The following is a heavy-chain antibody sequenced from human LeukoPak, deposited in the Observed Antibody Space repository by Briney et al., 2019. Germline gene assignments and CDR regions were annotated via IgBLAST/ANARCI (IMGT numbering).Heavy chain of an antibody. J-gene: IGHJ6*02. CDR2: ISAYNGNT. Sequence: ASVKVSCKASGYTFTSYGISWVRQAPGQGLEWMGWISAYNGNTNYAQKLQGRVTMTTDTSTSTAYMELRSLRSDDTAVYYCARDDTAMAYYYYYYGMDVWGQGTTVTVSS. CDR1: GYTFTSYG. CDR3: ARDDTAMAYYYYYYGMDV. D-gene: IGHD5-18*01. V-gene: IGHV1-18*01.